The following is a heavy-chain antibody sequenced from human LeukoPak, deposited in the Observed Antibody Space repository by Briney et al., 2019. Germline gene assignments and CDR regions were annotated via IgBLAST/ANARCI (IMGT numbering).Heavy chain of an antibody. J-gene: IGHJ6*03. CDR1: GYSITNGYY. V-gene: IGHV4-38-2*01. D-gene: IGHD3-3*01. CDR2: LYHSDSI. Sequence: SEALSLTCDVSGYSITNGYYWVCLRQPPGKVLVWIGSLYHSDSIYYNPSLKSRVTMSVDTSKNQFSLRLSFVTAADTAVYYCARQHDSYYYYYVDVWGKGTTVTVSS. CDR3: ARQHDSYYYYYVDV.